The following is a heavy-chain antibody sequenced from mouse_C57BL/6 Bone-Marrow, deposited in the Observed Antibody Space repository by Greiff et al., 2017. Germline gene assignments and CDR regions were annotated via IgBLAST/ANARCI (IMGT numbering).Heavy chain of an antibody. J-gene: IGHJ4*01. CDR3: ARQLRLRKAMDY. D-gene: IGHD3-2*02. Sequence: EVKLVESGGDLVKPGGSLKLSCAASGFTFSSYGMSWVRQTPDKRLEWVATISSGGSYTYYPDSVKGRFTISRDNAKNTLYLQMSSLKSEDTAMYYCARQLRLRKAMDYWGQGTSVTVSS. V-gene: IGHV5-6*01. CDR1: GFTFSSYG. CDR2: ISSGGSYT.